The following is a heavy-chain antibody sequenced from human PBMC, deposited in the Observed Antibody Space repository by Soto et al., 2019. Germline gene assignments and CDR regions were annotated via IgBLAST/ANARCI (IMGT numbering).Heavy chain of an antibody. CDR3: AKTLAAPSY. CDR1: GFTFSSYG. CDR2: ISYDGSNK. Sequence: GGSLRLSCAASGFTFSSYGMHWVRQAPGKGLEWVAVISYDGSNKYYADSVKGRFTISRDNSKNTLYLQMNSLRAEDTAVYYCAKTLAAPSYWGQGTLVTVSS. D-gene: IGHD6-25*01. J-gene: IGHJ4*02. V-gene: IGHV3-30*18.